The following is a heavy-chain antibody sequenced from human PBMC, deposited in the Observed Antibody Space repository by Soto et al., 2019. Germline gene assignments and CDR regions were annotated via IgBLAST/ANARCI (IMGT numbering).Heavy chain of an antibody. CDR2: ISDSGTT. V-gene: IGHV4-59*12. D-gene: IGHD2-2*03. Sequence: QVELQQSGPGLVKASETLSLSCTLFGGSIDSYYWSWIRQAPGKGLEWIGHISDSGTTNYNPSLGSRVTSSVDTSRKLFSLKLSSVTAADTAVYFCARDRWMSRANWFDPWGPGTLVTVSS. J-gene: IGHJ5*02. CDR3: ARDRWMSRANWFDP. CDR1: GGSIDSYY.